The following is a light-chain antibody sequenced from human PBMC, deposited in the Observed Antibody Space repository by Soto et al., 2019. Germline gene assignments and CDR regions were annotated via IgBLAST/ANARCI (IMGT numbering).Light chain of an antibody. CDR3: HHYDSAGT. CDR1: QSVRSSH. J-gene: IGKJ2*01. CDR2: SAS. V-gene: IGKV3-20*01. Sequence: EIVLTQSPGTLSLSPGERATLSCRAGQSVRSSHLGWYQQKPGQAPRLLIYSASSRATGVPDRFSGSGSGTDFPLTISRLEPEDFALYYWHHYDSAGTFGQGTTVEI.